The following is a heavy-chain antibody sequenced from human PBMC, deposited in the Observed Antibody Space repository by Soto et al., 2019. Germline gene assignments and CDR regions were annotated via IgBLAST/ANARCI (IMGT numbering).Heavy chain of an antibody. V-gene: IGHV2-70*01. D-gene: IGHD2-2*01. Sequence: SGPTLVNPTQTLTLTCTFSGFSLSTSGMCVSWIRQPPGKALEWLALIDWDDDKYYSTSLKTRLTISKDTSKNQVVLTMTNMAPVDTATYYCARSHIVVVPAARSRAAYYSYGMDVWGPGTTVNVSS. CDR1: GFSLSTSGMC. J-gene: IGHJ6*02. CDR3: ARSHIVVVPAARSRAAYYSYGMDV. CDR2: IDWDDDK.